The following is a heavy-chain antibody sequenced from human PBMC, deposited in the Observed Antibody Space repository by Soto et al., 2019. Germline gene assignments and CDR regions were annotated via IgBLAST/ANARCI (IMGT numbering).Heavy chain of an antibody. D-gene: IGHD1-26*01. V-gene: IGHV1-18*01. Sequence: ASVKVSCKASGYSFDSFGISWVRQAPGQGLEWMGRVNAHNHITKYAQKFQGRVTITRDTSTSTDYMEVRSLRSDDTAVYYCARDSRVGANSDACDVWGHGTMVT. CDR3: ARDSRVGANSDACDV. CDR1: GYSFDSFG. J-gene: IGHJ3*01. CDR2: VNAHNHIT.